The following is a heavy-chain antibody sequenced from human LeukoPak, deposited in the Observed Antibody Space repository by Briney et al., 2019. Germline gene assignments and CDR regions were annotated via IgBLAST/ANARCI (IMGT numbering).Heavy chain of an antibody. CDR1: GGSISSYY. J-gene: IGHJ4*02. Sequence: NSSETLSLTCTVSGGSISSYYWSWIRQPAGKGLEWIGRIYNRGSTNYNPSLKSRVTMSVDTSKNQFSLKLSSVTAADTAVYYCVGVGAFFDYWGQGTLVTVSS. D-gene: IGHD1-26*01. CDR2: IYNRGST. CDR3: VGVGAFFDY. V-gene: IGHV4-4*07.